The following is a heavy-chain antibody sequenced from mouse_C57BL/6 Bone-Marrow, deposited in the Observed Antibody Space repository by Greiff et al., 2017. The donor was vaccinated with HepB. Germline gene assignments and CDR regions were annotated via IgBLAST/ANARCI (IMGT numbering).Heavy chain of an antibody. CDR3: ARNLNGKKSPFGY. V-gene: IGHV1-55*01. J-gene: IGHJ3*01. CDR1: GYSFTSYW. D-gene: IGHD2-1*01. CDR2: IYPGSGST. Sequence: QVQLQQPGPELVKPGASVKMSCKASGYSFTSYWITWVKQRPGQGLEWIGDIYPGSGSTNYNEKFKSKATLTVDTSSSTAYMALRSLTSEDSAVYCGARNLNGKKSPFGYWGQGTLVTVSA.